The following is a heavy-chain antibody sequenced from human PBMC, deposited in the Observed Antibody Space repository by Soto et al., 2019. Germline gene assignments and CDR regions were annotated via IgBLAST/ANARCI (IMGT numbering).Heavy chain of an antibody. D-gene: IGHD3-3*01. J-gene: IGHJ4*02. CDR2: INSDGSST. V-gene: IGHV3-74*01. Sequence: PGGSLRLSCAASGFTFSSYWMHWVRQAPGKGLVWVSRINSDGSSTSYADSVKGRFTISRDSAKNTLYLQMNSLRAEDTAVYYCARGYYDFWSGYYNYWGQGTLVTVSS. CDR1: GFTFSSYW. CDR3: ARGYYDFWSGYYNY.